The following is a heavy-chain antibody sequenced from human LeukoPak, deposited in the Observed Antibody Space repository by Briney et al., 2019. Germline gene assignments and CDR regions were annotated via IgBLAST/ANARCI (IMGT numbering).Heavy chain of an antibody. CDR2: INPNSGGT. CDR1: GYTFTGYY. D-gene: IGHD4-23*01. V-gene: IGHV1-2*06. Sequence: ASVKVSCKASGYTFTGYYMHWVRQAPGQGLEWMGRINPNSGGTNYAQKLQGRVTMTRDMSISTAYMELSRLRFDDTAVYYCARDRTTVVTRVEFDYWGQGTLVTVSS. J-gene: IGHJ4*02. CDR3: ARDRTTVVTRVEFDY.